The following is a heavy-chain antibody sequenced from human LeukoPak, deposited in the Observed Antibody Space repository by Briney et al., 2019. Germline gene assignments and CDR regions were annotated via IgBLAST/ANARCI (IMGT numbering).Heavy chain of an antibody. CDR1: GFTFSSYG. J-gene: IGHJ3*02. Sequence: PGGALRHSCAASGFTFSSYGMHWVRQAPGKGLEGVAFIRFDGSNKYYADSVKGRFTPSTDNTKNTLYLQMYRLRAEDTAVYYCAKDGSQLLEDAFDIWGEGAMVTVSS. D-gene: IGHD2-2*01. CDR3: AKDGSQLLEDAFDI. CDR2: IRFDGSNK. V-gene: IGHV3-30*02.